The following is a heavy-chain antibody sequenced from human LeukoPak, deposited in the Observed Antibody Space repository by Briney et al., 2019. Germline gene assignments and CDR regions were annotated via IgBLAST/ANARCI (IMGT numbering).Heavy chain of an antibody. Sequence: GGSLRLSCAASGFTFSDYYMSWIREAPGKGLEWVSYISSSGSTIYYADSVKGRFTISRDNAKNSLYLQMNSLRAEDTAVYYCASTGGSYLAHYYYMDVWGKGTTVTVSS. CDR1: GFTFSDYY. CDR2: ISSSGSTI. D-gene: IGHD1-26*01. CDR3: ASTGGSYLAHYYYMDV. J-gene: IGHJ6*03. V-gene: IGHV3-11*04.